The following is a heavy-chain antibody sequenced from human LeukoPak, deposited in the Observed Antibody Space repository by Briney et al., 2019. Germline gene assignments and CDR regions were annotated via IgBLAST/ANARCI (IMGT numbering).Heavy chain of an antibody. D-gene: IGHD5-12*01. V-gene: IGHV4-31*03. CDR1: GGSISSGDYY. CDR3: ARHRGYSGYDSPYYFDY. CDR2: IYYSGST. Sequence: SETLSLTCTVSGGSISSGDYYWSWIRQHPGKGLEWIGYIYYSGSTYYNPSLKSRVTISVDTSKNQFSLKLSSVTAADTAVYYCARHRGYSGYDSPYYFDYWGQGTLVTVSS. J-gene: IGHJ4*02.